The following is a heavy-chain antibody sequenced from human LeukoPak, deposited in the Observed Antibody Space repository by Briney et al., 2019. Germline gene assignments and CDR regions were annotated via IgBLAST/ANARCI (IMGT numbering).Heavy chain of an antibody. CDR3: ARDLVQLWSKDF. V-gene: IGHV3-48*03. J-gene: IGHJ4*02. Sequence: GGSLRLSCAASGFTFSNYEFNWVRQAPGKGLEWVSYISSSGRNIYYADSVKGRFTISRDNAKNSLCLQMNSLRAEDTAVYYCARDLVQLWSKDFWGQGTLVTVSS. CDR1: GFTFSNYE. CDR2: ISSSGRNI. D-gene: IGHD5-18*01.